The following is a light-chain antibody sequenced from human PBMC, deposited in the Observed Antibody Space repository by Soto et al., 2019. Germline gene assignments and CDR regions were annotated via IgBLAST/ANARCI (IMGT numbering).Light chain of an antibody. CDR3: QQSYSTPWT. Sequence: DIQMTQSPSSVSASVGGRVTITCRASQSISSYLNWYQQKPGKAPKLLIYAASSLQSGVPSRFSGSGSGTDFTLTISSLQPEDFATYYCQQSYSTPWTFGQGTKVDIK. V-gene: IGKV1-39*01. J-gene: IGKJ1*01. CDR2: AAS. CDR1: QSISSY.